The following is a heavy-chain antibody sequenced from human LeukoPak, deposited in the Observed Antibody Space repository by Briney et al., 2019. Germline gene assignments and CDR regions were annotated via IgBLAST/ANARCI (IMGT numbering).Heavy chain of an antibody. J-gene: IGHJ4*02. CDR2: ISSSGSTI. Sequence: GGSLRLSCAASGFTFSSYEMNWVRQAPGKGLEWVSYISSSGSTIYYADSVKGRFTISRDNAKNSLYLQMNSLRAEDTAVYYCAREPWFGESLPPLIDYFDYWGQGTLVTVSS. CDR3: AREPWFGESLPPLIDYFDY. V-gene: IGHV3-48*03. D-gene: IGHD3-10*01. CDR1: GFTFSSYE.